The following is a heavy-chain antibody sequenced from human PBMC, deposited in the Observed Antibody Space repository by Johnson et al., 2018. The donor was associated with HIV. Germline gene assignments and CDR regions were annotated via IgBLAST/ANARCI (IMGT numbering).Heavy chain of an antibody. CDR1: GVRFSSYG. CDR2: ISSNGCTT. V-gene: IGHV3-64*01. Sequence: VQLLESGGGLVQPGRALRLSCVAPGVRFSSYGVHSVRQAPGKGLEYASSISSNGCTTYYANSVKRRFTISRDNSKNTLYLQMGSLRAEDMAVYYCARLERLGGLSRVLDMWGQGTMVTVSS. D-gene: IGHD6-19*01. J-gene: IGHJ3*02. CDR3: ARLERLGGLSRVLDM.